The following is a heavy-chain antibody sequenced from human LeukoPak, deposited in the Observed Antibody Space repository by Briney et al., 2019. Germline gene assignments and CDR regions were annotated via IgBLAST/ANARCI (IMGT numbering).Heavy chain of an antibody. V-gene: IGHV1-69*06. CDR2: IIPIFGTA. Sequence: GASVKVSCKASGGTFSSYAISWVRQAPGQGLEWMGGIIPIFGTANYAQKFQGRVTITADKSTSTAYMELSSLRSEDTAVYYCAREGYCSSTSCYDRSEEYYYYYMDVWGKGTTVTVSS. CDR1: GGTFSSYA. CDR3: AREGYCSSTSCYDRSEEYYYYYMDV. D-gene: IGHD2-2*01. J-gene: IGHJ6*03.